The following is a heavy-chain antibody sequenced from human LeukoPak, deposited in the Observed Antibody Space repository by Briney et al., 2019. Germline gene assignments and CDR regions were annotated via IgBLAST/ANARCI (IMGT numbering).Heavy chain of an antibody. V-gene: IGHV1-69*13. CDR2: IIPIFGTA. CDR1: GGTFSSYA. D-gene: IGHD5-18*01. CDR3: ARTWIQLFTPDFDL. Sequence: SVKVSCKASGGTFSSYAISWVRQAPGQGLEWMGGIIPIFGTANYAQKFQGRVTITADESTSTAYMELNGLRSDDTAIYYCARTWIQLFTPDFDLWGQGTLVTVSS. J-gene: IGHJ4*02.